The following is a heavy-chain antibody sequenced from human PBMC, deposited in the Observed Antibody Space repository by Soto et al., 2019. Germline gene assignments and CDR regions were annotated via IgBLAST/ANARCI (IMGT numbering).Heavy chain of an antibody. D-gene: IGHD4-17*01. Sequence: SQPLSLTCTVSGGFVSSDSHYWSWIRQPPGKGLEWLGYIYYSGSTNYNPSLKGRGSISADTSNNHFCLRLPSVSAADMAVSYCARAGAGDYADYWGQGTLVTVSS. V-gene: IGHV4-61*03. J-gene: IGHJ4*02. CDR1: GGFVSSDSHY. CDR3: ARAGAGDYADY. CDR2: IYYSGST.